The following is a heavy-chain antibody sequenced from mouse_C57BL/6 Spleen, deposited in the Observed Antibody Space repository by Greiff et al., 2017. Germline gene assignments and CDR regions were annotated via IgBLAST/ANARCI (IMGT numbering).Heavy chain of an antibody. CDR3: TGRLPEAWFAY. J-gene: IGHJ3*01. Sequence: EVQLMESGGGLVQPGGSMKLSCAASGFTFSDAWMDWVRQSPEKGLEWVAEIRNKANNHATCYAESVKGRFTTSTDDSKSSVYLQMNSLRAANTGDYYCTGRLPEAWFAYWGQGTLVTVSA. D-gene: IGHD1-2*01. CDR2: IRNKANNHAT. V-gene: IGHV6-6*01. CDR1: GFTFSDAW.